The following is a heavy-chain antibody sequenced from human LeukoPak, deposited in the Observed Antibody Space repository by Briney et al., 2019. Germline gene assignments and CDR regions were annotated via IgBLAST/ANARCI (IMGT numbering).Heavy chain of an antibody. D-gene: IGHD7-27*01. CDR2: ISSSSSYI. CDR3: ARDAPWGSGLDY. J-gene: IGHJ4*02. V-gene: IGHV3-21*01. CDR1: GFTFSSYS. Sequence: GGSLRLSCAASGFTFSSYSMNWVRQAPGKGLEWVSSISSSSSYIYYADSVKGRLTISRDNAKNSLYLQMNSLRAEDTAVYYCARDAPWGSGLDYWGQGTLVTVSS.